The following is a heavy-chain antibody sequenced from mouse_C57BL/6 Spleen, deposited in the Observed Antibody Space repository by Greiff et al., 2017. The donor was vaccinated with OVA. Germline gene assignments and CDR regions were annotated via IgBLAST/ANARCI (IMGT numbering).Heavy chain of an antibody. CDR2: IDPETGGT. V-gene: IGHV1-15*01. D-gene: IGHD3-3*01. CDR1: GYTFTDYE. Sequence: QVQLKESGAELVRPGASVTLSCKASGYTFTDYEMHWVKQTPVHGLEWIGAIDPETGGTAYNQKFKGKAILTADKSSSTAYMELRSLTSEDSAVYYCTTGDPYYFDYWGQGTTLTVSS. CDR3: TTGDPYYFDY. J-gene: IGHJ2*01.